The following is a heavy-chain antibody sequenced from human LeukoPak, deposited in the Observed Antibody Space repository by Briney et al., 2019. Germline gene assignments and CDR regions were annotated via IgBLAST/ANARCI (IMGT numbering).Heavy chain of an antibody. Sequence: GGSLRLSCAASGFTFSDSGMHWVRQASGKGLEWVGRIRSKANSYATAYAASVKGRFTISRDDSKNTAYLQMNSLKTEDTAVYYCTRYGDYPFDYWGQGTLVTVSS. J-gene: IGHJ4*02. CDR3: TRYGDYPFDY. V-gene: IGHV3-73*01. D-gene: IGHD2-21*01. CDR2: IRSKANSYAT. CDR1: GFTFSDSG.